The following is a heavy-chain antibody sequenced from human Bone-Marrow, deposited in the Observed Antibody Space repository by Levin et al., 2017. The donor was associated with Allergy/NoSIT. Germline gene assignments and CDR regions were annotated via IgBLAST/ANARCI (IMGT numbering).Heavy chain of an antibody. CDR2: IYPGDSDT. J-gene: IGHJ5*02. CDR1: GYSFTSYW. CDR3: ARHRGFGELLSRNNWFDP. V-gene: IGHV5-51*01. Sequence: GESLKISCKGSGYSFTSYWIGWVRQMPGKGLEWMGIIYPGDSDTRYSPSFQGQVTISADKSISTAYLQWSSLKASDTAMYYCARHRGFGELLSRNNWFDPWGQGTLVTVSS. D-gene: IGHD3-10*01.